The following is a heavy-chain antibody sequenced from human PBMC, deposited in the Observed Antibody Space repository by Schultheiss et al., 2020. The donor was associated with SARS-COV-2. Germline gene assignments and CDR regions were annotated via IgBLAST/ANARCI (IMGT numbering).Heavy chain of an antibody. CDR1: GFTFSSYA. CDR2: ISGSGGST. D-gene: IGHD2-15*01. V-gene: IGHV3-23*01. J-gene: IGHJ5*02. CDR3: ARDRVRYCSGGSCLNWFDP. Sequence: GGSLRLSCAASGFTFSSYAMSWVRQAPGKGLEWVSAISGSGGSTYYADSVKGRFTISRDNSKNTLYLQMNSLRAEDTAVYYCARDRVRYCSGGSCLNWFDPWGQGTLVTVSS.